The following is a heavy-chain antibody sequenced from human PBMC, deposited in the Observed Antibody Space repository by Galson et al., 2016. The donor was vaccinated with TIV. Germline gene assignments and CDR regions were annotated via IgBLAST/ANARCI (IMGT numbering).Heavy chain of an antibody. J-gene: IGHJ3*02. CDR3: ARRGNYLSDAFDI. CDR2: ISSTSNYK. V-gene: IGHV3-21*06. Sequence: SLRLSCAASGFTFSAYVMSWVRQAPGKGLEWVASISSTSNYKYYAESVKGRSTIPRDNAEDSLYLQINSLRAEDTALYYCARRGNYLSDAFDIWGQGTMVTVSS. CDR1: GFTFSAYV. D-gene: IGHD1-7*01.